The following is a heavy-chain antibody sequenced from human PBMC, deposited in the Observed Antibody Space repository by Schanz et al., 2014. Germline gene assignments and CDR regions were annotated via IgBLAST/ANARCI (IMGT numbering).Heavy chain of an antibody. J-gene: IGHJ6*02. CDR2: IMPLRGIG. CDR3: TRLRRADPNGFDV. D-gene: IGHD6-19*01. Sequence: QVQLVQSGPEVKKPGSSVKVSCQAFGDTFSKYNIMWVRQVPGQGLEWLGRIMPLRGIGNNAWKFQDRLTITADKSMNITYMELSSRGTEDTAVYYCTRLRRADPNGFDVWGQGTTXTVS. V-gene: IGHV1-69*02. CDR1: GDTFSKYN.